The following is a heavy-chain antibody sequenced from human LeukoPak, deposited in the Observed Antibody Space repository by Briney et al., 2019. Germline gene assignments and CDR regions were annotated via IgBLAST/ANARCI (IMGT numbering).Heavy chain of an antibody. V-gene: IGHV3-7*01. CDR3: TRVEETATTAAIIRKYSYYYYYMDV. CDR2: IKQDGSEK. J-gene: IGHJ6*03. CDR1: GFTFSTYW. D-gene: IGHD4-11*01. Sequence: GGSLRLSCAASGFTFSTYWMSWVRQAPGKGLEWVANIKQDGSEKHYVDSVKGRFTISRDNAKNSLYLQMSSLRAEDTAVYYCTRVEETATTAAIIRKYSYYYYYMDVWGKGNTVTVSS.